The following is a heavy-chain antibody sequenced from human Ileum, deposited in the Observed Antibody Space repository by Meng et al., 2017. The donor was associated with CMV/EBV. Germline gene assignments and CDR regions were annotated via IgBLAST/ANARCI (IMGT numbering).Heavy chain of an antibody. J-gene: IGHJ6*02. Sequence: GGSLRLSCAASGFNFATFAMHWVRQTPGKGLEWVSGMSGSGDFIAYGDSVKGRFTISRDNSKNTLYLQMNSLRAEDTSVYYCARGYCSSTSCSPPAVWGRGTTVTVSS. V-gene: IGHV3-23*01. CDR3: ARGYCSSTSCSPPAV. CDR1: GFNFATFA. CDR2: MSGSGDFI. D-gene: IGHD2-2*01.